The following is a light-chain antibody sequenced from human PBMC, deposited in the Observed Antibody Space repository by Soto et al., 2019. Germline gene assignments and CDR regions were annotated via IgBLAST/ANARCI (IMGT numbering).Light chain of an antibody. CDR3: ATWDDSRNGYV. CDR1: SSNIGSNT. CDR2: DND. J-gene: IGLJ1*01. V-gene: IGLV1-44*01. Sequence: QSVLTQPPSASGTPGQRVTISASGSSSNIGSNTVSWYQQVPGTAPKLLIYDNDERPSGVPGRFSGSKSGTSASLAISGLQSEDEADYYCATWDDSRNGYVFGPGTKVTVL.